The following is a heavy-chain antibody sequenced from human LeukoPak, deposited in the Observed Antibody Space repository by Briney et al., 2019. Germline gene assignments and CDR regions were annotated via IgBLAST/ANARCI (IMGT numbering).Heavy chain of an antibody. CDR1: GFTFSNAW. CDR3: TTLPGYSSSSYYYMDV. V-gene: IGHV3-15*01. CDR2: IKSKTDGGTT. Sequence: GGSLRLSCAASGFTFSNAWMSWVRQAPGKGLEWVGRIKSKTDGGTTDYAAPVKGRFTISRDDSKNTLYLQMNSLKTEDTAVYYCTTLPGYSSSSYYYMDVWGKGTTVTISS. D-gene: IGHD6-13*01. J-gene: IGHJ6*03.